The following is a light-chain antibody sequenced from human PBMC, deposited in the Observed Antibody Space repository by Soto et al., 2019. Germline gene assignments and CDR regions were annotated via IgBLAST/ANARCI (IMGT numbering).Light chain of an antibody. V-gene: IGKV3-20*01. CDR1: PSIDSNF. CDR3: QQYGYSPLT. Sequence: EIVLTQFPGTLSLSPGEGATLSCRASPSIDSNFLAWYQQKPGQAPRLLILRASSRATGIPDRFSGGGSGTYFTLTISRLEPEDFAVYYCQQYGYSPLTFGGGTKVEIK. CDR2: RAS. J-gene: IGKJ4*01.